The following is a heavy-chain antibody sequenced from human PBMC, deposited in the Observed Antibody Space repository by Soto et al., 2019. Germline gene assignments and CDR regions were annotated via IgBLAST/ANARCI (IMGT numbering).Heavy chain of an antibody. Sequence: SETLSLTCGVSGGSINSYDWWTWVRQPPKKGLEWIVEISHTGDTNYNPSLKSRATMSVDKSKNQFSLKLTSVTAADTAVYYCARQMYAPVIRGVLMPWGHGALVTVSS. CDR2: ISHTGDT. V-gene: IGHV4-4*02. D-gene: IGHD3-10*01. CDR1: GGSINSYDW. CDR3: ARQMYAPVIRGVLMP. J-gene: IGHJ5*02.